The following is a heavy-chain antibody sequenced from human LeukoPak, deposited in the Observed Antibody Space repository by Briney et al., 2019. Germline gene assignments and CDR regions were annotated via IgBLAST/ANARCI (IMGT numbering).Heavy chain of an antibody. V-gene: IGHV1-8*03. CDR1: AYTFIIYD. CDR2: TNTNSGNT. CDR3: ARGRPGRYCTNGGCYSNWFDL. Sequence: GAAGTLSFTCSAYTFIIYDFNRVRHAPGQGKERVGWTNTNSGNTGYAKKFQGRVPLTRNTSIRTAYMELSRLRSEDTAVYDCARGRPGRYCTNGGCYSNWFDLWGQGTPVTVSS. J-gene: IGHJ5*02. D-gene: IGHD2-8*01.